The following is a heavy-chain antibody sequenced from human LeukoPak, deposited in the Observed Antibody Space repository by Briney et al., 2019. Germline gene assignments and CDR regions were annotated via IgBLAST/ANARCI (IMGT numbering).Heavy chain of an antibody. V-gene: IGHV5-51*01. CDR3: ARLRQQLVYYFDY. CDR1: GYSFTSYW. D-gene: IGHD6-13*01. CDR2: IYPGDSDT. Sequence: GASLKISCKGSGYSFTSYWIGWVRQMPGKGLEWLGIIYPGDSDTRYSPSFQGQVTISADKSISTAYLQWSSLKASDTAMYYCARLRQQLVYYFDYWGQGTLVTVSS. J-gene: IGHJ4*02.